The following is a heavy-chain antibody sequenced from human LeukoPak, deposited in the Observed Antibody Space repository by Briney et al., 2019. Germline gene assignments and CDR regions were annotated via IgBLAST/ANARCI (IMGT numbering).Heavy chain of an antibody. J-gene: IGHJ4*02. V-gene: IGHV4-59*01. Sequence: SETLSLTCTVSGGSISSYYWSWIRQPPGKGLEWIGYIYYSGSTNYNPSLKSRVTISVDTSKNQFSLKLGSVTAADTAVYYCARDMSVRGSGWYWRAEPPFDYWGQGTLVTVSS. CDR3: ARDMSVRGSGWYWRAEPPFDY. D-gene: IGHD6-19*01. CDR1: GGSISSYY. CDR2: IYYSGST.